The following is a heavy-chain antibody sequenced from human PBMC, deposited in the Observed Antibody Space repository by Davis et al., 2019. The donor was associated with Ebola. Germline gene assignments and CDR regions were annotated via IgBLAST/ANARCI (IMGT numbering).Heavy chain of an antibody. Sequence: ASVKVSCKVPGYTFTSYPTHWVRQAPGQRLEWMGWIDAANGNTKYSQKFQGRVTITRDTSASTAYMELSSLRSEDTAVYYCARDVGALTIFGVGSVYFESWGQGTLVTVSS. CDR1: GYTFTSYP. CDR3: ARDVGALTIFGVGSVYFES. V-gene: IGHV1-3*01. CDR2: IDAANGNT. J-gene: IGHJ4*02. D-gene: IGHD3-3*01.